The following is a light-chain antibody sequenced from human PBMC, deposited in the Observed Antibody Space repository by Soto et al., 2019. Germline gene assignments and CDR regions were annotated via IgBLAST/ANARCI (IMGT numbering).Light chain of an antibody. Sequence: QSVLTQPPSASGTPGQRVTISCSGSSSNIGSNTVNWYQQLPGTAPKLLIYSNNQRPSGVPDRFSGSKSGTSASLAISGLQSEXXADYYCAAWDDSLNGLVFGGGTKLT. CDR2: SNN. CDR1: SSNIGSNT. V-gene: IGLV1-44*01. CDR3: AAWDDSLNGLV. J-gene: IGLJ2*01.